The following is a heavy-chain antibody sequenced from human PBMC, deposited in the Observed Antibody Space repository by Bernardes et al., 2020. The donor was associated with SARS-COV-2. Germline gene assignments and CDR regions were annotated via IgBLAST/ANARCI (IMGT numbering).Heavy chain of an antibody. Sequence: GGSLRLSCAASGFTFSSFPMHWVRQAPGKGLEWVAVISYDGNNKYFADSVKGRFTISRDNSKNTVNLQMNSLRPEDTAVYYCAREDYVDYVWEPNAFDIWGQGTMVTVSS. J-gene: IGHJ3*02. CDR2: ISYDGNNK. D-gene: IGHD4-17*01. CDR3: AREDYVDYVWEPNAFDI. V-gene: IGHV3-30-3*01. CDR1: GFTFSSFP.